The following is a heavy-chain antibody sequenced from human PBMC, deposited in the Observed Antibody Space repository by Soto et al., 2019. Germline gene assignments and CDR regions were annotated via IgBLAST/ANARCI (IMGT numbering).Heavy chain of an antibody. Sequence: PSETLSLTCTVSGGSISSGDYYWSWIRQPPGKGLEWIGYIYYSGSTYYNPSLKSRVTISVDTSKNQFSLKLSSVTAADTAVYYSARFRGTAILDYWGQGTLVTVSS. V-gene: IGHV4-30-4*01. J-gene: IGHJ4*02. CDR1: GGSISSGDYY. CDR3: ARFRGTAILDY. D-gene: IGHD2-21*02. CDR2: IYYSGST.